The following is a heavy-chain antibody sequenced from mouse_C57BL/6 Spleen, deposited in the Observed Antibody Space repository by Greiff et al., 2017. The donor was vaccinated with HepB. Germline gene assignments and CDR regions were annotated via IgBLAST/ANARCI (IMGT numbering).Heavy chain of an antibody. CDR2: IDPSDSYT. J-gene: IGHJ1*03. Sequence: QVQLQQPGAELVMPGASVKLSCKASGYTFTSYWMHWVKQRPGQGLEWIGEIDPSDSYTNYNQKFKGKSTLTVDKSSSTAYMQLISLTSADSAVYYCARRGACDNWYFDVWGTGTTVTVSS. CDR3: ARRGACDNWYFDV. V-gene: IGHV1-69*01. CDR1: GYTFTSYW.